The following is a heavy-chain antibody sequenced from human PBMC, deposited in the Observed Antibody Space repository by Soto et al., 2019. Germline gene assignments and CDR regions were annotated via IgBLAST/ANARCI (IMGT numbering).Heavy chain of an antibody. Sequence: GSLRLSCAASGFTFSSYAMSWVRQAPGKGLEWVSAISGSGGSTYYADSVKGRFTISRDNSKNTLYLQMNSLRAEDTAVYYCAKGLDWLYYLDYWGQGTLVTVSS. J-gene: IGHJ4*02. D-gene: IGHD3-9*01. CDR2: ISGSGGST. V-gene: IGHV3-23*01. CDR3: AKGLDWLYYLDY. CDR1: GFTFSSYA.